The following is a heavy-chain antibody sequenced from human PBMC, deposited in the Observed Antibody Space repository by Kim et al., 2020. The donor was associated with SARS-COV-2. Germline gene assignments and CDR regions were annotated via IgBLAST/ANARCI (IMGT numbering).Heavy chain of an antibody. CDR2: ISYDGSNK. J-gene: IGHJ6*02. D-gene: IGHD2-2*02. CDR3: ARDRLRYCSSTSCYSRGMDV. V-gene: IGHV3-30-3*01. CDR1: GFTFSSYA. Sequence: GGSLRLSCAASGFTFSSYAMHWVRQAPGKGLEWVAVISYDGSNKYYADSVKGRFTISRDNSKNTLYLQMNSLRAEDTAVYYCARDRLRYCSSTSCYSRGMDVWGQGTTVTVSS.